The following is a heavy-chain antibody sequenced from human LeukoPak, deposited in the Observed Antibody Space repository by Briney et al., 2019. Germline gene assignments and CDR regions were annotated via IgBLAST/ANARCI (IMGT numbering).Heavy chain of an antibody. J-gene: IGHJ4*02. CDR1: GGSISSGGCY. D-gene: IGHD2-2*01. V-gene: IGHV4-30-2*01. CDR2: IYHSGST. Sequence: SETLSLTCTVSGGSISSGGCYWSWIRQPPGKGLEWIGYIYHSGSTYYNPSLKSRVTISVDRSKNQFSLKLSSVTAADTAVYYCARGNQLLFFDYWGQGTLVTVSS. CDR3: ARGNQLLFFDY.